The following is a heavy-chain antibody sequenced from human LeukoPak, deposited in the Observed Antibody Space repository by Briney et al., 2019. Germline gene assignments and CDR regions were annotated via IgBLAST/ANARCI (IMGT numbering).Heavy chain of an antibody. CDR2: ISGSGAST. CDR1: GFTFSNFA. CDR3: AKGGSLVRGVIDY. D-gene: IGHD3-10*01. Sequence: GGSLRLSCAASGFTFSNFAMNWVRQAPGKGLEWVSTISGSGASTFYADSVMGRFTISRDNSQNTLYLQMNTPRAEDTAVYYCAKGGSLVRGVIDYWGQGTLVTVSS. J-gene: IGHJ4*02. V-gene: IGHV3-23*01.